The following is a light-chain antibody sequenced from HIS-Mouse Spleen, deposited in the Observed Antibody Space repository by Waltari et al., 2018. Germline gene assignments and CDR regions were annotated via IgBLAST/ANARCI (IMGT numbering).Light chain of an antibody. CDR3: CSYAGSSTFGV. CDR1: SSDVGSYNL. Sequence: QSALTQPASVSGSPGQSITISCTGTSSDVGSYNLVCWYPQHPGKAPKLIIYEGSKRPSGVSNRFSGSKSGNTASLTISGLQAEDEADYYCCSYAGSSTFGVFGGGTKLTVL. CDR2: EGS. J-gene: IGLJ3*02. V-gene: IGLV2-23*03.